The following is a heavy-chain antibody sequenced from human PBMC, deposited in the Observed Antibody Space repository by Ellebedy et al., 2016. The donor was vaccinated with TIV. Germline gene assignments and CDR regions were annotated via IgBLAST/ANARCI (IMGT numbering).Heavy chain of an antibody. D-gene: IGHD4-17*01. J-gene: IGHJ5*02. CDR1: GFTFSSYW. V-gene: IGHV3-53*01. CDR3: AVGRPNYGDFPS. CDR2: IYAGGTT. Sequence: GGSLRLSXAASGFTFSSYWMSWVRQAPGKGLEWVSVIYAGGTTDYVASVKGRFSISRDTSKNTLFLQMNSLRADDTAIYYCAVGRPNYGDFPSWGQGTLVTVSS.